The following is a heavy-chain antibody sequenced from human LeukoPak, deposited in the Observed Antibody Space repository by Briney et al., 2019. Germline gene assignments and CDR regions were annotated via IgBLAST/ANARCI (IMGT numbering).Heavy chain of an antibody. CDR3: ARGFRNGPFDC. Sequence: PGGSLRLSCEASGFTFDDYGMSWVRQPPGKGLEWVSGINRNGGSTDYADSVKGRFTISRDNAKNSHFLQMSSLRVEDTALYYCARGFRNGPFDCWGQGTLVTVSS. CDR1: GFTFDDYG. J-gene: IGHJ4*02. CDR2: INRNGGST. D-gene: IGHD2-8*01. V-gene: IGHV3-20*04.